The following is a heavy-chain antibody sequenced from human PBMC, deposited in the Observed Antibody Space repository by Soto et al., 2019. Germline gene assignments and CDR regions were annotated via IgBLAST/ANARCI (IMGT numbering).Heavy chain of an antibody. D-gene: IGHD2-8*01. J-gene: IGHJ4*02. CDR2: ISWNGDFT. Sequence: PGGSLRLSCAASGFTFNDCAMHWVRQAPGKGLEWVSGISWNGDFTVYVDSVKGRFTISRDNAQNSLYLQMNSLTTEDTALYYCVKVQQGNGPYYFDYWGPGTLVTVSS. CDR3: VKVQQGNGPYYFDY. V-gene: IGHV3-9*01. CDR1: GFTFNDCA.